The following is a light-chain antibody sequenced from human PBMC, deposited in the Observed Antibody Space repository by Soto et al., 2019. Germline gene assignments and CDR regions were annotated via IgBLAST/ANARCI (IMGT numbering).Light chain of an antibody. CDR1: RSILSTSNNKNY. CDR3: QQYLNTPFT. V-gene: IGKV4-1*01. CDR2: WAS. Sequence: ETVMTQSPDSLAVSLGERATINCRSSRSILSTSNNKNYLSWYQQKPGQPPKLLVYWASTRESGVPDRFSGSGSGTDFTLTISSLQAEDVAVYFCQQYLNTPFTFGPGTKVEIK. J-gene: IGKJ3*01.